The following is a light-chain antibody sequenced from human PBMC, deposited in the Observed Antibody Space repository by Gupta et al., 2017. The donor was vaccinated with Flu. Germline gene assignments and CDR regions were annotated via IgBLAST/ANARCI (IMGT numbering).Light chain of an antibody. CDR1: QDISKY. CDR3: QQSFSTPRFT. V-gene: IGKV1-39*01. CDR2: AAS. J-gene: IGKJ4*01. Sequence: DIQMTQSPSYLSASVGDRVTITCRASQDISKYLNWYQHRPGEAPKLLIYAASNLHSGVPSRFSANGYETDFTLTISSLQPEDFATYYCQQSFSTPRFTFGGGTTVQIK.